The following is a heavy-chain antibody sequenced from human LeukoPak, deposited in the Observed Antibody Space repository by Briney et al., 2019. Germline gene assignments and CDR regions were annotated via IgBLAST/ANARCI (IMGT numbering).Heavy chain of an antibody. CDR3: ARDKIRRDGYRDSY. J-gene: IGHJ4*02. V-gene: IGHV1-69*05. CDR1: GGTFSSYA. Sequence: SVKVSCKAPGGTFSSYAISWVRQAPGQGLEWMGRIIPIFGTANYAQKFQGRVTITTDESTSTAYMELSSLRSEDTAVYYCARDKIRRDGYRDSYWGQGTLVTVSS. CDR2: IIPIFGTA. D-gene: IGHD5-24*01.